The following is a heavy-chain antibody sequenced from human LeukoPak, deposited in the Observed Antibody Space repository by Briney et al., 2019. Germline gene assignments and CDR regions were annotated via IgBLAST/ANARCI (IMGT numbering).Heavy chain of an antibody. J-gene: IGHJ5*02. CDR3: AREGWIYCTNGVCYQKSWFDP. CDR1: GYTFTVYY. Sequence: ASVKVSCKASGYTFTVYYIHWVRQAPGQGLEWMGWIDPKSGGTNYAQNFQGRVTMTRDTSINTAYMELSRLRSDDTAVYYCAREGWIYCTNGVCYQKSWFDPWGQGTLVTVSS. V-gene: IGHV1-2*02. CDR2: IDPKSGGT. D-gene: IGHD2-8*01.